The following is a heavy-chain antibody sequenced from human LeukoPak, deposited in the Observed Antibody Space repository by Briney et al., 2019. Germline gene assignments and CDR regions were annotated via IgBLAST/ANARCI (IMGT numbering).Heavy chain of an antibody. Sequence: GGSLRLSCAASGFTFSSYSMNWVRQAPGKGLEWVSSISSSSSSYIYYADSVKGRFTISRDNAKNSLYLQMNSLRAEDTAVYYCARATVATNGGRDYWGQGTLVTVSS. CDR1: GFTFSSYS. CDR2: ISSSSSSYI. J-gene: IGHJ4*02. V-gene: IGHV3-21*01. CDR3: ARATVATNGGRDY. D-gene: IGHD5-12*01.